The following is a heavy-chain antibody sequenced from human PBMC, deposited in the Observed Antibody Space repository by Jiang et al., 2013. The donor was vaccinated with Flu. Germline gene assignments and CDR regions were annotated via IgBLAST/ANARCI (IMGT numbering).Heavy chain of an antibody. V-gene: IGHV3-15*01. D-gene: IGHD6-13*01. CDR3: VSHIATAGNVY. Sequence: VQLLESGGGLVKPGGSLRLSCAASGFTFSNVWLSWVRQAPGKGLEWVGRIKSKSDGGTTDYAALVKDRFTVSRDDSKNTLYLQMNSLKTEDSAVYYCVSHIATAGNVYWGQGTLVTVSS. CDR2: IKSKSDGGTT. J-gene: IGHJ4*02. CDR1: GFTFSNVW.